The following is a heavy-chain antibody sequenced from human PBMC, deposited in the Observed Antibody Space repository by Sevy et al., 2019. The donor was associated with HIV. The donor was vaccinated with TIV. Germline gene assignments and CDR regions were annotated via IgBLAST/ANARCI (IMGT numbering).Heavy chain of an antibody. D-gene: IGHD6-6*01. V-gene: IGHV3-30*04. Sequence: GGSLRLSCAASGLPFSSYAMHWVRQGPGKGLEWVAVISYDARNEAYADSVRGRFTIFRDNAKNSLSLQMNILRAEDTAVYYCARGLAALPGYYYGMDVWGQGTTVTVSS. J-gene: IGHJ6*02. CDR1: GLPFSSYA. CDR3: ARGLAALPGYYYGMDV. CDR2: ISYDARNE.